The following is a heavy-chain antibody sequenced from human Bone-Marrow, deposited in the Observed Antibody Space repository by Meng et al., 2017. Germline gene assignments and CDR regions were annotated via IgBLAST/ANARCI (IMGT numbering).Heavy chain of an antibody. Sequence: ASVKVSCKASGYTFIDYYMHWVRQAPGQGLEYMGWINPKSGGTKCAQNFQGRVTMTGDTSVTTVYMEVSSLRPDDTAVYYCARGDRTDYFGSGSRLDYWGQGTLVTVSS. CDR1: GYTFIDYY. D-gene: IGHD3-10*01. V-gene: IGHV1-2*02. CDR3: ARGDRTDYFGSGSRLDY. J-gene: IGHJ4*02. CDR2: INPKSGGT.